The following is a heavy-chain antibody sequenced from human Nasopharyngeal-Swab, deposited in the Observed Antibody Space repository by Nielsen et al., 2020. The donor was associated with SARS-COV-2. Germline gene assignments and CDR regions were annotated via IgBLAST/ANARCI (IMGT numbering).Heavy chain of an antibody. J-gene: IGHJ6*02. V-gene: IGHV1-46*01. CDR3: ARDRLRPRDYITMVRGVVPYGMDV. Sequence: ASVKVSCKASGYTFTSYYMHWVRQAPGQGLEWMGIINPSGGSTSYAQKFQGRVTMTRDTSTSTVYMELSSLRSEDTAVYYCARDRLRPRDYITMVRGVVPYGMDVWGQGTTVIASS. D-gene: IGHD3-10*01. CDR2: INPSGGST. CDR1: GYTFTSYY.